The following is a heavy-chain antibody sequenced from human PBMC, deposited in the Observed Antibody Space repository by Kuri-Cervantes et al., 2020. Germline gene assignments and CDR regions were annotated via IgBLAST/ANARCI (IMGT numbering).Heavy chain of an antibody. V-gene: IGHV1-8*01. CDR2: MNPNSGNT. CDR1: GYTFTSYD. J-gene: IGHJ4*02. Sequence: ASVKVSCKASGYTFTSYDINWVRQATGQGLEWMGWMNPNSGNTGYAQKFQGRVTMTRNTSISTAYMELSSLRSDDTAVYYCARVEEGWEPLVFDYWGQGTLVTVSS. D-gene: IGHD1-26*01. CDR3: ARVEEGWEPLVFDY.